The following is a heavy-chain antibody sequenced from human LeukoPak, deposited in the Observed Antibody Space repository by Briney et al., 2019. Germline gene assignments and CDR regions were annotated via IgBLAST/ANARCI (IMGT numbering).Heavy chain of an antibody. J-gene: IGHJ4*02. Sequence: GGSLRLSCAAPGFNFSSYARRWVRQTPGKGLEWVSAISGSGGSTYYADSVKGRFAISRDNSKNTLYLQMNSLRAEDTAVYYCATLGGDFWSGPLDYWGQGTLVTVSS. CDR2: ISGSGGST. V-gene: IGHV3-23*01. D-gene: IGHD3-3*01. CDR3: ATLGGDFWSGPLDY. CDR1: GFNFSSYA.